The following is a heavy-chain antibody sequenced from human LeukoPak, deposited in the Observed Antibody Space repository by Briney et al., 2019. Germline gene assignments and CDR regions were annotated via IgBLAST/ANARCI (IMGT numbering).Heavy chain of an antibody. D-gene: IGHD5-24*01. CDR2: ISSSSSTI. CDR1: GLTFSSYS. Sequence: GGSLRLSCAASGLTFSSYSMNWVRQAPGKGLEWVSYISSSSSTIYYADSVKGRFTISRDNAKNSLYLQMNSLRAEDTAVYYCARDGGDGYDLDAFDIWGQGTMVTVSS. J-gene: IGHJ3*02. CDR3: ARDGGDGYDLDAFDI. V-gene: IGHV3-48*01.